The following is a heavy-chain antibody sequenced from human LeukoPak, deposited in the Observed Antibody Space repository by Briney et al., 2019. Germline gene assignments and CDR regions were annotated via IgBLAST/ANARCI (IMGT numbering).Heavy chain of an antibody. CDR2: ISPNSGNT. D-gene: IGHD3-16*01. CDR3: ARDYTY. CDR1: GYSFTNFG. J-gene: IGHJ4*02. V-gene: IGHV1-18*01. Sequence: GASVKVSCKASGYSFTNFGINWVRQAPGQGLEWMGWISPNSGNTNYAQNLQGRVTMTTDTSTSTAYMELRSLTSDDTAFYCCARDYTYWGQGTLVTVSS.